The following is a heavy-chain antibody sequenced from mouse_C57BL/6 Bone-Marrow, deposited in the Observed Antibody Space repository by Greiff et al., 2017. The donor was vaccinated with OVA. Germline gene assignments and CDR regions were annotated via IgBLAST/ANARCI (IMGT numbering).Heavy chain of an antibody. CDR1: GYTFTSYW. J-gene: IGHJ3*01. CDR3: ERKGSSAWFAD. Sequence: QVQLKQPGAELVKPGASVTMSCKASGYTFTSYWITWVKQRPGQGLEWIGDIYPGSGSTTYNEKFKSKATLTVDTSSSTAYMQLSSLTSEDSAVYYCERKGSSAWFADWGQGTLVTVSA. V-gene: IGHV1-55*01. CDR2: IYPGSGST. D-gene: IGHD1-1*01.